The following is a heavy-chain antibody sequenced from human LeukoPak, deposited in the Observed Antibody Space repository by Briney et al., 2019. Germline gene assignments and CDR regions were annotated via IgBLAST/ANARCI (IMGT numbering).Heavy chain of an antibody. CDR2: ISGSGGCT. CDR3: AKGGVVPGAKYGMDV. CDR1: GLTFSNSA. J-gene: IGHJ6*02. V-gene: IGHV3-23*01. Sequence: GGSLRLSCAASGLTFSNSALSWVRQAPGKGLEWVSAISGSGGCTYYADSVKGRFTISRDNSKNTLYLQMNSLRAEDTAVYYCAKGGVVPGAKYGMDVWAQGTTVTVSS. D-gene: IGHD2-2*01.